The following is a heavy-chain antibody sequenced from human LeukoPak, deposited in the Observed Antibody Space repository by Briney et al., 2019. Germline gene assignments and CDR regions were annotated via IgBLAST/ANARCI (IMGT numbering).Heavy chain of an antibody. D-gene: IGHD1-26*01. CDR3: ARFTWYSGFDY. Sequence: EWMGWSNAGNGNTKYSQEFQGRVTITRDTSASTAYMELSSLRSEDMAGYYCARFTWYSGFDYWGQGSLVTVSS. J-gene: IGHJ4*02. CDR2: SNAGNGNT. V-gene: IGHV1-3*02.